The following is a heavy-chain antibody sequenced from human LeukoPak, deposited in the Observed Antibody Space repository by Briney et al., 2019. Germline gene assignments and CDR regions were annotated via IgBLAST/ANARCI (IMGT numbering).Heavy chain of an antibody. CDR2: ISSSSSYI. D-gene: IGHD2-15*01. J-gene: IGHJ4*02. V-gene: IGHV3-21*01. CDR3: ARDSYCSGGSCYSRGLDY. CDR1: GFTFSSYS. Sequence: EGSLRLSCAASGFTFSSYSMNWVRQAPGKGLEWVSSISSSSSYIYYADSVKGRFTISRDNAKNSLYLQMNSLRAEDTAVYYCARDSYCSGGSCYSRGLDYWGQGTLVTVSS.